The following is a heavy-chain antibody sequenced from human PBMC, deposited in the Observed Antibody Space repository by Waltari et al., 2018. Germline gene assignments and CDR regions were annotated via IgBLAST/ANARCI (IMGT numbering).Heavy chain of an antibody. V-gene: IGHV4-38-2*02. D-gene: IGHD3-22*01. CDR2: IYHLGNT. Sequence: QVQLQESGPRLVKPSETLSLTCTVSEYSVSTGFYWGWVRESPGKGLEWIGMIYHLGNTRYNPPLSSRVAVSMDMSKNQFSLRLTSVTAADTAVYYCARHRLDRGDSFDFWGQGALVTVSS. CDR3: ARHRLDRGDSFDF. CDR1: EYSVSTGFY. J-gene: IGHJ4*02.